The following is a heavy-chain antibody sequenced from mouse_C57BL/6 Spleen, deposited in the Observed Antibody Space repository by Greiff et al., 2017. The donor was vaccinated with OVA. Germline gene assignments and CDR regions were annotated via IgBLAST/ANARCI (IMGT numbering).Heavy chain of an antibody. V-gene: IGHV5-4*01. J-gene: IGHJ2*01. Sequence: EVMLVESGGGLVKPGGSLKLSCAASGFTFSSYAMSWVRQTPEKRLEWVATISDGGSYTYYPDNVKGRFTISRDNAKNNLYLQMSNLKSEDTAMYYCARDLFCFDYWGQGTTLTVSS. CDR3: ARDLFCFDY. CDR1: GFTFSSYA. CDR2: ISDGGSYT.